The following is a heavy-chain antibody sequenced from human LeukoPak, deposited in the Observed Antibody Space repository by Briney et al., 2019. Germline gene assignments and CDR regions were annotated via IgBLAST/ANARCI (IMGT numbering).Heavy chain of an antibody. V-gene: IGHV4-59*06. Sequence: KPSETLSLTCGLSGGSLSGYNWNWIRQTPLKGLEWIGYIYYSGGTYYNPSLKSRVTISLDTSKNQFSLKLSSVTAADTAVYYCASSEATTTPPPYGMDVWGQGTTVTVSS. CDR3: ASSEATTTPPPYGMDV. D-gene: IGHD5-12*01. J-gene: IGHJ6*02. CDR1: GGSLSGYN. CDR2: IYYSGGT.